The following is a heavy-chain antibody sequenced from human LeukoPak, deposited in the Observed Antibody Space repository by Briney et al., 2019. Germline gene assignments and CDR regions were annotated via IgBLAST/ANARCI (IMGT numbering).Heavy chain of an antibody. CDR2: IYYSGST. Sequence: KASETLSLTCTVSGGSISSDDYYWSWIRQPPGKGLEWIGYIYYSGSTYYNPSLKSRVTISVDTSKNQFSLKLSSVTAAGTAVYYCARVHYGSGSLYYYYYYMDVWGKGTTVTVSS. CDR3: ARVHYGSGSLYYYYYYMDV. V-gene: IGHV4-30-4*08. CDR1: GGSISSDDYY. D-gene: IGHD3-10*01. J-gene: IGHJ6*03.